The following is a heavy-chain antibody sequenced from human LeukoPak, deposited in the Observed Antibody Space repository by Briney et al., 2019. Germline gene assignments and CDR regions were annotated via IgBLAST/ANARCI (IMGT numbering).Heavy chain of an antibody. CDR2: IYYSGST. J-gene: IGHJ1*01. Sequence: SETLSLTCTVSGGSISSSSYYWGWIRQPPGKGLEWIGSIYYSGSTYYNPSLKSRVTISVDTSKNQFSLKLSSVTAADTAVYYRARHAQQLYFQHWGQGTLVTVSS. CDR1: GGSISSSSYY. CDR3: ARHAQQLYFQH. D-gene: IGHD6-13*01. V-gene: IGHV4-39*01.